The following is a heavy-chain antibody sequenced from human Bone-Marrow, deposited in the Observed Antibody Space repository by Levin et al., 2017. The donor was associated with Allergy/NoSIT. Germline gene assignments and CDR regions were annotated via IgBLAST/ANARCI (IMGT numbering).Heavy chain of an antibody. CDR2: ISKDESNK. J-gene: IGHJ4*02. Sequence: PGGSLRLSCAASGFSFSSQAMHWVRQAPGRGLEWVAIISKDESNKYYADSVEGRFTISRDNARNTLYLQMNNLRPEDTAVYYCAKPKYFGELTNFDYWGQGTLVTVSS. CDR3: AKPKYFGELTNFDY. D-gene: IGHD3-10*01. V-gene: IGHV3-30*18. CDR1: GFSFSSQA.